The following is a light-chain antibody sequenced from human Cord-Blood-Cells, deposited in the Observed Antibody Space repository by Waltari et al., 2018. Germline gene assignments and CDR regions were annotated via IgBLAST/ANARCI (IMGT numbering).Light chain of an antibody. CDR1: SSDVGSYHL. V-gene: IGLV2-23*01. CDR3: CSYAGSSTWV. CDR2: EGS. J-gene: IGLJ3*02. Sequence: QSALTQPASVSGSPGQSITISCTGTSSDVGSYHLVSWYQQHPGKAPKLMIYEGSKRPSGVSNRFSGSKSGNTVSLTISGLQAEDDADYYCCSYAGSSTWVFGGGTKLTVL.